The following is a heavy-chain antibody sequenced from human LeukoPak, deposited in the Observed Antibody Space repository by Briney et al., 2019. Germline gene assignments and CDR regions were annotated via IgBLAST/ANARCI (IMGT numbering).Heavy chain of an antibody. CDR3: AKSGILAAPYNWFDP. CDR1: GFTFSSYA. D-gene: IGHD2-15*01. J-gene: IGHJ5*02. V-gene: IGHV3-23*01. CDR2: ISGGGGST. Sequence: PGGSLRLSCAASGFTFSSYAMSWVRQAPGKGLEWVSSISGGGGSTYYADSVRGRFTISRDNSKNTLSMQMNSLRAEDTAVYYCAKSGILAAPYNWFDPWGQGTLVTVSS.